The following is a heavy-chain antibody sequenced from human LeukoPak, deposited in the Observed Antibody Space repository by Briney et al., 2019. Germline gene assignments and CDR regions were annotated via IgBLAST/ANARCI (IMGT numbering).Heavy chain of an antibody. J-gene: IGHJ6*03. Sequence: ASVKVSSKASGYTFTSYGISWVRQAPGQGLEWMGWISAYNGNTNYTQKLQGGDTITTDTTPSTAYMERRRLRYVDTAVYYCARDFGEPGTADSEGFDYYYYYMDVWGKGTTVTISS. V-gene: IGHV1-18*01. CDR3: ARDFGEPGTADSEGFDYYYYYMDV. CDR1: GYTFTSYG. CDR2: ISAYNGNT. D-gene: IGHD1-1*01.